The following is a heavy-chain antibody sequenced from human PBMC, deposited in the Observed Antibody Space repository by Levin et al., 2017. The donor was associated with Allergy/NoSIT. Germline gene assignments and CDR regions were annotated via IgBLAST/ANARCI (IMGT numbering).Heavy chain of an antibody. V-gene: IGHV3-9*01. CDR1: GFTFDDYA. CDR2: ISWNSGSI. CDR3: AKDRHGLERRGGTIDY. Sequence: GGSLRLSCAASGFTFDDYAMHWVRQAPGKGLEWVSGISWNSGSIGYADSVKGRFTISRDNAKNSLYLQMNSLRAEDTALYYCAKDRHGLERRGGTIDYWGQGTLVTVSS. J-gene: IGHJ4*02. D-gene: IGHD1-1*01.